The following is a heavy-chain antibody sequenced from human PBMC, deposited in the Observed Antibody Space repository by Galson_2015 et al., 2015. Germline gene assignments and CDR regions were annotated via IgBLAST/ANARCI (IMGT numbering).Heavy chain of an antibody. J-gene: IGHJ1*01. CDR3: ALLRVAAAGTGPPEYFQH. D-gene: IGHD6-13*01. Sequence: SVKVSCKASGYTFTSYATNWVRQAPGQGLEWMGWINTNTGNPTYAQGFTGRFVFSLDTSVSTAYLQISSLKAEDTAVYYCALLRVAAAGTGPPEYFQHWGQGTLVTVSS. CDR2: INTNTGNP. V-gene: IGHV7-4-1*02. CDR1: GYTFTSYA.